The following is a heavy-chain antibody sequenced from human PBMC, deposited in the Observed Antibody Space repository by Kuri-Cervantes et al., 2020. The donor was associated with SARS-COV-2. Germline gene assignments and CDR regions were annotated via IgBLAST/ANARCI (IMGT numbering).Heavy chain of an antibody. J-gene: IGHJ4*02. V-gene: IGHV3-21*01. Sequence: ESLKISCAASGFTFSSYSMNWVRQAPGKGLEWVSSISSSSSYIYYADSVKGRFTISRDNSKNTLYLQMNSLRAEDTAVYYCANRGEPNDYWGQGTLVTVSS. CDR1: GFTFSSYS. CDR3: ANRGEPNDY. CDR2: ISSSSSYI. D-gene: IGHD3-16*01.